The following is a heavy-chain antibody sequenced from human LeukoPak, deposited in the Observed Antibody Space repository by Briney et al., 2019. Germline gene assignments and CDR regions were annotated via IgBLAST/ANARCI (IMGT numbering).Heavy chain of an antibody. CDR3: TREGMGTTFSACFDP. CDR2: VSSDGSID. J-gene: IGHJ5*02. D-gene: IGHD1-7*01. Sequence: PGGSLRLSCAASRFSFSSYGMHWVRQAPGKGLEWVAVVSSDGSIDYYADSVRGRFTVSRDNSKNTLYLQVDSLRVEDTAVYYCTREGMGTTFSACFDPWGQGTLVPVPS. CDR1: RFSFSSYG. V-gene: IGHV3-30*03.